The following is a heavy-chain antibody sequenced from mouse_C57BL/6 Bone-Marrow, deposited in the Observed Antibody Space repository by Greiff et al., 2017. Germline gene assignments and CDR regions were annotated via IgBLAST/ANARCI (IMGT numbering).Heavy chain of an antibody. CDR1: GYTFTSYW. CDR2: IHPNSGST. D-gene: IGHD1-1*01. V-gene: IGHV1-64*01. J-gene: IGHJ1*03. CDR3: ARCYYGSSYGGYFDV. Sequence: VQLQQPGAELVKPGASVKLSCKASGYTFTSYWMHWVKQRPGQGLEWIGMIHPNSGSTNYNEKFKSKATLTVDKSSSTAYMQLSSLTSEDSAVYYCARCYYGSSYGGYFDVWGTGTTVTVSS.